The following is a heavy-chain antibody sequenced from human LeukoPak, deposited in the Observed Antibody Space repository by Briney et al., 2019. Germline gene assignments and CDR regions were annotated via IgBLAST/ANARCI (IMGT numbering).Heavy chain of an antibody. Sequence: SETLSLTCSVSGGSISSGSYYWSWIRQPAGKGLEWIGRIYTSGSTNYNPSLKSRVTISVDTSKNQFSLKLSSVTAADTAVYYCARGRQAATGWFDPWGQGTLVTVSS. D-gene: IGHD2-15*01. CDR1: GGSISSGSYY. CDR3: ARGRQAATGWFDP. CDR2: IYTSGST. J-gene: IGHJ5*02. V-gene: IGHV4-61*02.